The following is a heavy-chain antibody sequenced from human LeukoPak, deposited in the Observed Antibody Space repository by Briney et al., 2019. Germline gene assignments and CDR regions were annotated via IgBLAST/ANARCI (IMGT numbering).Heavy chain of an antibody. CDR3: ARGDYYDSSGYSDDAFDI. CDR2: ISSSGSTI. CDR1: GFTFSDYY. Sequence: GGSLRLSCAASGFTFSDYYMSWIRQAPGKGLEWVSYISSSGSTIYYADSVKGRFTISRDNAKNSLYLQMNSLRAEDTAVYYCARGDYYDSSGYSDDAFDIWGQGTMVTVSS. V-gene: IGHV3-11*04. D-gene: IGHD3-22*01. J-gene: IGHJ3*02.